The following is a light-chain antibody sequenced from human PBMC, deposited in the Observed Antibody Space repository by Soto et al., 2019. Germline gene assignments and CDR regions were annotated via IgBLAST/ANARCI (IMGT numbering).Light chain of an antibody. J-gene: IGLJ3*02. V-gene: IGLV1-40*01. CDR3: QSYYSSLSGWL. Sequence: QSVLTQPPSVSGAPGQRVTISCTGSSSNIGAGYDVHWYQQLPGTAPKLLIYGNSNRPSGVPDRFSGSKSGTSASLAITGLQAEDEADYYCQSYYSSLSGWLFGGGTKLTVL. CDR2: GNS. CDR1: SSNIGAGYD.